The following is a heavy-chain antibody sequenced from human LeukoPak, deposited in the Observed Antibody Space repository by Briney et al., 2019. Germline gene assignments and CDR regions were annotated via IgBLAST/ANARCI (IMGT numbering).Heavy chain of an antibody. CDR2: ISRSGSTI. J-gene: IGHJ6*04. CDR1: GFTFSSYS. V-gene: IGHV3-48*04. CDR3: AELGITMIGGV. D-gene: IGHD3-10*02. Sequence: PGGSLRLSCAASGFTFSSYSMNWVRQAPGKGLEWVSSISRSGSTIYYADSVKGRFTISRDNAKNSLYLQMNSLRAEDTAVYYCAELGITMIGGVWGKGTTVTISS.